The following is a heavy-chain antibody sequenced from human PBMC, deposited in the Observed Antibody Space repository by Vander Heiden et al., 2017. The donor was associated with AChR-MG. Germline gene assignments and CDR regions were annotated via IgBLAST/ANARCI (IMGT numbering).Heavy chain of an antibody. Sequence: QVQLVQSGAEVKQPGSSVKVSCKASGGTFSSYAISWVRQAPGQGLEWMGGIIPIFGTANYAQKFQGRVTITADESTSTAYMELSSLRSEDTAAYYCARDPESIAVAGGLLGNWGQGTLVTVSS. V-gene: IGHV1-69*01. J-gene: IGHJ4*02. D-gene: IGHD6-19*01. CDR1: GGTFSSYA. CDR3: ARDPESIAVAGGLLGN. CDR2: IIPIFGTA.